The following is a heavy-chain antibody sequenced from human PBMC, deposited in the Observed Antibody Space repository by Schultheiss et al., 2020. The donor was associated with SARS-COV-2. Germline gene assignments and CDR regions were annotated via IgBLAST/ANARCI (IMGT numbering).Heavy chain of an antibody. CDR2: INHSGST. J-gene: IGHJ6*02. CDR3: ASSQDVHGDYVPMDV. Sequence: GSLRLSCAASGFTFDDYAMHWVRQAPGKGLEWIGEINHSGSTNYNPSLKSRVTISVDTSKNQFSLKLSSVTAADTAVYYCASSQDVHGDYVPMDVWGQGTTVTVSS. CDR1: GFTFDDYA. V-gene: IGHV4-34*01. D-gene: IGHD4-17*01.